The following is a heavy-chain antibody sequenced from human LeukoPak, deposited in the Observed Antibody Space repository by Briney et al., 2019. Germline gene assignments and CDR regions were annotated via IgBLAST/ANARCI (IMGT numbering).Heavy chain of an antibody. CDR1: GGTFSSYA. CDR3: ARDPRPKTYYYGSGSYSPNWFDP. CDR2: IIPIFGTA. Sequence: SVKVSCKASGGTFSSYAISWVRQAPGQGLEWMGGIIPIFGTANYAQKFQGRVTITADESTSTAYMELSSLRSEDTAVYYCARDPRPKTYYYGSGSYSPNWFDPWGQGTLVTVSS. J-gene: IGHJ5*02. D-gene: IGHD3-10*01. V-gene: IGHV1-69*13.